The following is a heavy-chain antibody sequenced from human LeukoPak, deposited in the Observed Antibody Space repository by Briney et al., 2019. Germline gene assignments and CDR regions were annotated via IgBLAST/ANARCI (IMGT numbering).Heavy chain of an antibody. Sequence: GGSLRLSCAASGFTFSSYSMNWVRQAPGKGLEWVSSISSSSYIYYADSVKGRFTISRDNAKNSLYLQMNSLRAEDTAVYYCARDFPLGYHFDYWGQGTLVTVSS. CDR2: ISSSSYI. D-gene: IGHD2-2*01. CDR1: GFTFSSYS. V-gene: IGHV3-21*01. J-gene: IGHJ4*02. CDR3: ARDFPLGYHFDY.